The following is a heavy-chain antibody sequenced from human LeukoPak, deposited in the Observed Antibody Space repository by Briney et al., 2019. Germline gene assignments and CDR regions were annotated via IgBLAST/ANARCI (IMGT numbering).Heavy chain of an antibody. J-gene: IGHJ6*02. CDR1: GFTFSSYA. Sequence: PGGSLRLSCAASGFTFSSYAMSWVRQAPGKGLEWVAVISYDGSNKYYADSVKGRFTISRDNSKNTLYLQMNSLRAEDTAVYYCAREAVLLWFGELSHYYGMDVWGQGTTVTVSS. CDR2: ISYDGSNK. V-gene: IGHV3-30-3*01. D-gene: IGHD3-10*01. CDR3: AREAVLLWFGELSHYYGMDV.